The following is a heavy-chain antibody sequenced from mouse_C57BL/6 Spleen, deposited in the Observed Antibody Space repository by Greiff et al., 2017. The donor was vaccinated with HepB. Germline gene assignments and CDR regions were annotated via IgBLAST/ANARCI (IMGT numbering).Heavy chain of an antibody. V-gene: IGHV14-4*01. CDR3: TTYGGYYPYYFDY. J-gene: IGHJ2*01. Sequence: EVKLVESGAELVRPGASVKLSCTASGFNIKDDYMHWVKQRPEQGLEWIGWIDPENGDTEYASKFQGKATITADTSSNTAYLQLSSLTSEDTAVYYCTTYGGYYPYYFDYWGQGTTLTVSS. CDR1: GFNIKDDY. CDR2: IDPENGDT. D-gene: IGHD2-3*01.